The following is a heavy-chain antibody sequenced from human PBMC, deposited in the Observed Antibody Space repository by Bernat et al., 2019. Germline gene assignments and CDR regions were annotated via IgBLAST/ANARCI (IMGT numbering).Heavy chain of an antibody. V-gene: IGHV6-1*01. D-gene: IGHD6-13*01. Sequence: QVQRQQSGPGLVKPSQTLSLTCGRAGDSVSRNRAAWNWIRQSPSRGLEWLGRTYYRSKLDNDYAVSVKSRITINPDTSKNQLSLQLNSVTPEDTAVYYYARDRRPRYSSSWYSPAAFDYWVQGTLVTVSS. J-gene: IGHJ4*02. CDR1: GDSVSRNRAA. CDR3: ARDRRPRYSSSWYSPAAFDY. CDR2: TYYRSKLDN.